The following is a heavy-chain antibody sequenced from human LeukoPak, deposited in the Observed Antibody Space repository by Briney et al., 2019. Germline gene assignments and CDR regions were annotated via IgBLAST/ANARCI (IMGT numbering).Heavy chain of an antibody. CDR2: ISAYNGNT. CDR3: ARERTSYYDFWSGYYTRYYFDY. V-gene: IGHV1-18*01. D-gene: IGHD3-3*01. Sequence: EASVKVSCKASGYTFTSYGISWVRQAPGQGLEWMGWISAYNGNTNYAQKLQGRVTMTTDTSTSTAYMELRSLRSDDTAVHYCARERTSYYDFWSGYYTRYYFDYWGQGTLVTVSS. CDR1: GYTFTSYG. J-gene: IGHJ4*02.